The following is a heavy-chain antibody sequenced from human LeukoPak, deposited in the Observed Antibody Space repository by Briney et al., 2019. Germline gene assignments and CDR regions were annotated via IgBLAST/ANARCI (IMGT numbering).Heavy chain of an antibody. Sequence: GGSLKLSCAASGFTFSASAVHWVRQASGKGLEWIGRIRSKTNNYATAYADSLKGRFTVSRDDSKNTAYLQMNSLKTEDSAVYFCARDSSSEGPLEYWGQGTRVTVSS. CDR3: ARDSSSEGPLEY. D-gene: IGHD3-22*01. V-gene: IGHV3-73*01. CDR2: IRSKTNNYAT. CDR1: GFTFSASA. J-gene: IGHJ4*02.